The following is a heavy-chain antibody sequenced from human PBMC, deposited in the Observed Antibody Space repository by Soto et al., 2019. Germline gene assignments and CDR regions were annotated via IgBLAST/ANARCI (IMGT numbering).Heavy chain of an antibody. D-gene: IGHD3-16*01. J-gene: IGHJ4*02. V-gene: IGHV4-4*02. CDR2: IFHFGST. CDR3: ASGSYARNFDT. Sequence: SETLSLTCAVSGGSISSSNWWGWVRQPAGKGLEWIGEIFHFGSTNYNPSLKSRVTISVDKSKNHFSLKLSSVAAPHTAVYYFASGSYARNFDTWARG. CDR1: GGSISSSNW.